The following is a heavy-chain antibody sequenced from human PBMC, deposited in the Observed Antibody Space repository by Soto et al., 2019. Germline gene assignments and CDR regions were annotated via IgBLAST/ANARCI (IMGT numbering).Heavy chain of an antibody. CDR2: INPNSGVT. CDR3: ARIDWAHPAYDNSDMHV. V-gene: IGHV1-2*02. CDR1: GYSFTGYY. J-gene: IGHJ6*03. D-gene: IGHD3-9*01. Sequence: ASVKVSCKASGYSFTGYYMHWVRQAPGQGLEWMGWINPNSGVTNYAQKFQGRVTMTSDTSVSTAYMELVRLKSDDTAVYFCARIDWAHPAYDNSDMHVWGHGTMVPVYS.